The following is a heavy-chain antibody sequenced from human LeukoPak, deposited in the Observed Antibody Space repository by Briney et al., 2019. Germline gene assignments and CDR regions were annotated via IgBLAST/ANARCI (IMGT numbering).Heavy chain of an antibody. J-gene: IGHJ4*01. Sequence: AGSLSLSCAASGFTFSDYYMSWIRQAPGKGLEWLSYISGSSTDTNYADSVNGRFTISRDNAKNSLYLQINSLRVEDTAFYYCARVISISSGFYAYWGQGTLVTVSS. CDR3: ARVISISSGFYAY. D-gene: IGHD3-22*01. V-gene: IGHV3-11*06. CDR1: GFTFSDYY. CDR2: ISGSSTDT.